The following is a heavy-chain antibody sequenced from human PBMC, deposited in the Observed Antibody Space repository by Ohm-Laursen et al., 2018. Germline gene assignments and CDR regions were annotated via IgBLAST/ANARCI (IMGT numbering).Heavy chain of an antibody. Sequence: SLRLSCTASGFTFSSYAMSWVRQTAGKGLEWVAVISYDGSKKYYADSVKGRFTISRDNSKNTLYLQMNSLRAEDTAVYYCAKDRDDYSSSSGSDYWGQGTLVTVSS. CDR3: AKDRDDYSSSSGSDY. J-gene: IGHJ4*02. D-gene: IGHD6-6*01. CDR2: ISYDGSKK. CDR1: GFTFSSYA. V-gene: IGHV3-30*18.